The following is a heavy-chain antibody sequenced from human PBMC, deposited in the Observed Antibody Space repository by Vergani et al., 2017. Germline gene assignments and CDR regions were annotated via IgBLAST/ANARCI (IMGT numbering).Heavy chain of an antibody. Sequence: QVQLVQSGAEVKKPGASVKVSCKASGYTFTGYYMHWVRQAPGQGLEWMGWINPNTGGTNYAQKFQGRVTMTRDTSISTAYMELSRLRSDDTALYYCARAGGYSIDYYYYYYIDVWGRGTTVTVSS. D-gene: IGHD5-24*01. V-gene: IGHV1-2*02. CDR3: ARAGGYSIDYYYYYYIDV. J-gene: IGHJ6*03. CDR1: GYTFTGYY. CDR2: INPNTGGT.